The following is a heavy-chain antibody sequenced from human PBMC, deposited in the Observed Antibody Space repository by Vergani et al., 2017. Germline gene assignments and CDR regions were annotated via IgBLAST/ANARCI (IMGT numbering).Heavy chain of an antibody. CDR3: ARDRDYYDSSGYYSSHYY. D-gene: IGHD3-22*01. CDR1: GGTFSSYA. Sequence: QVQLVQSGAEVKKPGSSVKVSCKASGGTFSSYAISWVRQAPGQGLEWMGRIIPIFGTANYAQKFKGRVTITADESTSTAYMELSSLRSEDTAVYYCARDRDYYDSSGYYSSHYYWGQGTLVTVSS. V-gene: IGHV1-69*13. CDR2: IIPIFGTA. J-gene: IGHJ4*02.